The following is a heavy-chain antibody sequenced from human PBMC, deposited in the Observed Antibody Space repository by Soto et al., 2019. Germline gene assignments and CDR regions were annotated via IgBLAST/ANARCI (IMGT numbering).Heavy chain of an antibody. Sequence: SETLSLTYTVSDGSISSVGYYCSWIRQPPGKGLEWIGYIYYSGSTYYNPSLKSRVTISVDTSKNQFSLKLSSVTAADTAVYYCARCVEGLPSYYYDSSDPVLNYFDYWGQGTLVTVSS. CDR2: IYYSGST. CDR1: DGSISSVGYY. V-gene: IGHV4-30-4*01. J-gene: IGHJ4*02. CDR3: ARCVEGLPSYYYDSSDPVLNYFDY. D-gene: IGHD3-22*01.